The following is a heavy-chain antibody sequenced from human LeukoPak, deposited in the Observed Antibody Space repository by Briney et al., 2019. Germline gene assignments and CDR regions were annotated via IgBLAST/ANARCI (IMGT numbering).Heavy chain of an antibody. CDR3: ARRAPLFWSGYQRAYYYYGMDV. Sequence: PSETLSLTCTVSGGSISSSSYYWGWIRQPPGKGLEWIGSIYYSGSTYYNPSLKSRVTISVDTSKNQFSLKLSSVTAADTAVYYCARRAPLFWSGYQRAYYYYGMDVWGQGTTVTVSS. D-gene: IGHD3-3*01. V-gene: IGHV4-39*07. J-gene: IGHJ6*02. CDR2: IYYSGST. CDR1: GGSISSSSYY.